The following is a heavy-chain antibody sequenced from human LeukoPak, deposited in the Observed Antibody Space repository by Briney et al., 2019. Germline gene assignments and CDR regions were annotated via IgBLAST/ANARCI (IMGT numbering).Heavy chain of an antibody. Sequence: PGGSLRLSCAASGFTFSSYEMNWVRQAPGNGLEWVSYISSSGSTTHYADSVKGRFTISRDNAKKSLYLQMNSLRAEDTAVYYCARDNYDSSGYYFDWGQGTLVTVSS. J-gene: IGHJ4*02. CDR1: GFTFSSYE. D-gene: IGHD3-22*01. V-gene: IGHV3-48*03. CDR3: ARDNYDSSGYYFD. CDR2: ISSSGSTT.